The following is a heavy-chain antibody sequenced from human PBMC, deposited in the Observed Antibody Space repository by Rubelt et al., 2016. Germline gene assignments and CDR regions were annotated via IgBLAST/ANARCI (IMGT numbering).Heavy chain of an antibody. J-gene: IGHJ4*02. CDR2: ISGSGSST. V-gene: IGHV3-23*04. Sequence: VQLVESGGGVVQPGRSLRLSCVASGLNFTRYTMHWVRQAPGKGLEWVSVISGSGSSTDYADSVKGRFTISRDNSKNTLYLQMNSLRDEDTAVYYCAKVKWVSWGQGTLVTVSS. D-gene: IGHD2-8*01. CDR1: GLNFTRYT. CDR3: AKVKWVS.